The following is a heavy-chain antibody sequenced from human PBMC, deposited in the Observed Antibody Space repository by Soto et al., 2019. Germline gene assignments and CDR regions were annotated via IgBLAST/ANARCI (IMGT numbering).Heavy chain of an antibody. J-gene: IGHJ6*02. CDR1: GFTFSSYA. CDR3: AKPKYRGVVVNV. Sequence: VQVLESGGALVQPGGSLRLSCAASGFTFSSYAIYWVRQAPGKGLEWVSTISNSGDRYYADSVEGRFTISRDNSKDTVFLQMNNLRAEDTAVYYCAKPKYRGVVVNVWGQGTTVTVSS. V-gene: IGHV3-23*01. CDR2: ISNSGDR. D-gene: IGHD3-10*01.